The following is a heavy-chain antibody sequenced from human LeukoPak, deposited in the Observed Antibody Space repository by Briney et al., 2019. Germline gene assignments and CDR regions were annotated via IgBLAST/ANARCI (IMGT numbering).Heavy chain of an antibody. Sequence: GGSLRLSCAASGFTFNSYSMHWVRQAPGKGLEWVAVISYDGDNKYYADSVKGRFTISRDNSKNTLYLQMNSLRAEDTAMYYCAKCSGSYSGYYYYGMDVWAKGPRSPSP. J-gene: IGHJ6*02. CDR1: GFTFNSYS. CDR2: ISYDGDNK. D-gene: IGHD1-26*01. V-gene: IGHV3-30-3*02. CDR3: AKCSGSYSGYYYYGMDV.